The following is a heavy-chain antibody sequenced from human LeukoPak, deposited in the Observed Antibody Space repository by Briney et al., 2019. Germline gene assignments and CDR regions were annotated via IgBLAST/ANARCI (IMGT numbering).Heavy chain of an antibody. J-gene: IGHJ6*03. V-gene: IGHV4-4*07. D-gene: IGHD2-2*02. CDR1: GGSISSYY. CDR2: IDHSGTT. CDR3: ATGRNGVVPAPILGVGPWYNYHYMDV. Sequence: PSGTLSLTCTVSGGSISSYYWSWIRQPAGKGLEWIGEIDHSGTTNYNPSLKSRVTMSVDTSKNQFSLMVSSVTAADTAVYYCATGRNGVVPAPILGVGPWYNYHYMDVWGKGTTVTVSS.